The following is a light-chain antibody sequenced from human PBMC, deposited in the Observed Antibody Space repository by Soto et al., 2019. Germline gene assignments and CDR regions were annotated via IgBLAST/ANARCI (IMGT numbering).Light chain of an antibody. J-gene: IGKJ4*01. CDR3: QQYNNWPLT. Sequence: EIVMTQSPATLSVSPGERATLSCRASQSVSSNLAWYQQKPGQAPRLLIYGASTRATGIPARFSGSGSGTEFTLTISILQSEDFAVYYCQQYNNWPLTFGAGTTVEIQ. CDR1: QSVSSN. V-gene: IGKV3-15*01. CDR2: GAS.